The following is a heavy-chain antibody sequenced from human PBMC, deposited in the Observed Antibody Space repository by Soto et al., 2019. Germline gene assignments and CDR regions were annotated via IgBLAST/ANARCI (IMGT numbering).Heavy chain of an antibody. D-gene: IGHD2-2*01. Sequence: SETLSLTCTVSGGSISSYYWSWIRQPPGKGLEWIGYIYYSGSTNYNPSLKSRVTISVDTSKNQFSLKLSSVTAADTAVYYCARLVEEGVPAAETSTYYFDYWGQGTLVTVSS. J-gene: IGHJ4*02. CDR1: GGSISSYY. V-gene: IGHV4-59*08. CDR2: IYYSGST. CDR3: ARLVEEGVPAAETSTYYFDY.